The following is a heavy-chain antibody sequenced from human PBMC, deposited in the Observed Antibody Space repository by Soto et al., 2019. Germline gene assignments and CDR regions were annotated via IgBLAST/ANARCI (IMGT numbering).Heavy chain of an antibody. CDR3: ARSYYYDSSGYYLGYFQH. CDR2: IIPIFGTA. Sequence: SVRVSCKASGGTFSSYAISWVRQAPGQGLEWMGGIIPIFGTANYAQKFQGRVTITADESTSTAYMELSSLRSEDTAVYYCARSYYYDSSGYYLGYFQHWGQGTLVTVSS. V-gene: IGHV1-69*13. J-gene: IGHJ1*01. CDR1: GGTFSSYA. D-gene: IGHD3-22*01.